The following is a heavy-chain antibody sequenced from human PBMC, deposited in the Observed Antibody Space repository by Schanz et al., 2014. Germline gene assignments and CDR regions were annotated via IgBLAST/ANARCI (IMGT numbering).Heavy chain of an antibody. D-gene: IGHD5-12*01. J-gene: IGHJ4*02. CDR1: GYTTFTDYY. CDR3: ARAFGGYDPAGALDY. CDR2: INPNSGDT. V-gene: IGHV1-2*02. Sequence: QVQLVQSGAEVKKPGASVKVSCKASGYTTFTDYYIHWVRQAPGQGLEWMGWINPNSGDTNYALKLQGRVTMTRDTSISTAYMELSRLKSDDTAVYYCARAFGGYDPAGALDYWGQGSLVTVSS.